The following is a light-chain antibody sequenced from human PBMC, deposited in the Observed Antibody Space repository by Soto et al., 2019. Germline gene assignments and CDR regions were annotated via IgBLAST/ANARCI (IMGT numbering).Light chain of an antibody. Sequence: DIQMTQSPSSLSDSVGDRVTITCRASQSISSHLNWYQQKPGKAPQLLIYEASSLQGGVPSRFIGRGSGTDFALTISRLQADDFAIYYCQQRYSMPLTFGPGTRVDIK. V-gene: IGKV1-39*01. CDR2: EAS. J-gene: IGKJ3*01. CDR1: QSISSH. CDR3: QQRYSMPLT.